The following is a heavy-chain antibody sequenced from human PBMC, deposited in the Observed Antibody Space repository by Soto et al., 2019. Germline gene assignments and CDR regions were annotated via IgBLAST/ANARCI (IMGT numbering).Heavy chain of an antibody. D-gene: IGHD2-15*01. CDR3: ARVGCSGGSCYSVDY. J-gene: IGHJ4*02. V-gene: IGHV1-69*13. Sequence: SVKVSCKASGGTFSSYAISWVRQAPGQGLEWMGGIIPIFGTANYAQKFQGRVTITADESTSTAYMELSSLRSEDTAVYYCARVGCSGGSCYSVDYWGQGTLVTVSS. CDR1: GGTFSSYA. CDR2: IIPIFGTA.